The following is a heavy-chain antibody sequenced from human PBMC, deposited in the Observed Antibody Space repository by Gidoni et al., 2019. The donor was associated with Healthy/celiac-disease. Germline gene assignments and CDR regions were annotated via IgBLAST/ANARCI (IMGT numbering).Heavy chain of an antibody. CDR3: ARQGQWGGFDY. J-gene: IGHJ4*02. Sequence: QLQLQESGPGLVKPSETLSLTCPVSGGSISSSSYYWGWIRQPPGKGLEWIGSIYYSGSTYYNPSLKSRVTISVDTSKNQFSLKLSSVTAADTAVYYCARQGQWGGFDYWGQGTLVTVSS. CDR2: IYYSGST. V-gene: IGHV4-39*01. D-gene: IGHD6-19*01. CDR1: GGSISSSSYY.